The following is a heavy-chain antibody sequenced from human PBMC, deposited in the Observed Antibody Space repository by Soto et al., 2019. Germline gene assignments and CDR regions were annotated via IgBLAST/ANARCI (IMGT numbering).Heavy chain of an antibody. Sequence: GSLRLCCAAAGFPFSSSWMHWVRQAPGKGLVWVSRINSDGSSTSYADSVKGRFTISRDNAKNTLYLQMNSLRAEDTAVYYCARAAYYGGDCFTFDYWGQGT. V-gene: IGHV3-74*01. CDR2: INSDGSST. CDR1: GFPFSSSW. CDR3: ARAAYYGGDCFTFDY. D-gene: IGHD2-21*02. J-gene: IGHJ4*02.